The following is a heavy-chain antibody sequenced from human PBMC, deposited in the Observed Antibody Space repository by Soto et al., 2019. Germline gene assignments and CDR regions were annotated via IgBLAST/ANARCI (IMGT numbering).Heavy chain of an antibody. V-gene: IGHV4-39*01. D-gene: IGHD3-10*01. CDR3: ARHVRRYGSGSYLGYFDY. J-gene: IGHJ4*02. Sequence: SETLSLTCTVSGGSISSSSYYWGWIRQPPGKGLEWIGSINYSGSTYYNPSLKSRVTISVDTSKNQFSLKLSSVTAADTAVYYCARHVRRYGSGSYLGYFDYWGQGTLVTVSS. CDR2: INYSGST. CDR1: GGSISSSSYY.